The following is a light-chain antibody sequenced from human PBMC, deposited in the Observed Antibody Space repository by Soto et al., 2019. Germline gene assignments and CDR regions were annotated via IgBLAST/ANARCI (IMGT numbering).Light chain of an antibody. CDR3: QSYDSSLRGYV. CDR1: SSNIGAPYD. J-gene: IGLJ1*01. V-gene: IGLV1-40*01. Sequence: QLVLTQPPSVSGAPGQTVIISCSGSSSNIGAPYDVNWYRQLPGTAPKLLIYGNMNRPSGVPDRFSGSKSGTSASLAITGLQAEDEADYYCQSYDSSLRGYVFGTGTKLTV. CDR2: GNM.